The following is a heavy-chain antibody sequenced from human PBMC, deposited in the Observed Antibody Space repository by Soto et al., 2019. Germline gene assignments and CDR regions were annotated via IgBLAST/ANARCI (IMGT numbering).Heavy chain of an antibody. CDR3: AKAVMVEHYYYYGMDV. CDR2: ISGSGGST. J-gene: IGHJ6*02. Sequence: PGGSLRLSCAASGFTFSSYAMSWVRQAPGKGLEWVSAISGSGGSTYYADSVKGRFTISRDNSKNTLYLQMNSLRAEDTAVYYCAKAVMVEHYYYYGMDVWGQGTTVTVSS. CDR1: GFTFSSYA. D-gene: IGHD3-10*01. V-gene: IGHV3-23*01.